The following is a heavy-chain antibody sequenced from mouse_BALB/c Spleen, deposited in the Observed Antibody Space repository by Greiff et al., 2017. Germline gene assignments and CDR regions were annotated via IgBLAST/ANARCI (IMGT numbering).Heavy chain of an antibody. V-gene: IGHV5-17*02. Sequence: EVQVVESGGGLVQPGGSRKLSCAASGFTFSSFGMHWVRQAPEKGLEWVAYISSGSSTIYYADTVKGRFTISRDNPKNTLFLQMTSLRSEDTAMYYCAREGLGLPWFAYWGQGTLVTVSA. CDR2: ISSGSSTI. D-gene: IGHD3-1*01. CDR1: GFTFSSFG. CDR3: AREGLGLPWFAY. J-gene: IGHJ3*01.